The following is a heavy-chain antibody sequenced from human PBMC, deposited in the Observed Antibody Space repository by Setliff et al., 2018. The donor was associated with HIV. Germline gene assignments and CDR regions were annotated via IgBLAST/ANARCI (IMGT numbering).Heavy chain of an antibody. CDR2: MSFDGTNK. D-gene: IGHD3-10*01. CDR1: GFTFSSYA. Sequence: GGSLRLSCAASGFTFSSYAMHWVRQAPGKGLEWVAVMSFDGTNKYYADSVKGRFTISRDNSKNTLYLQMNSLRAEDTAVYYCARSVIGYYYYGMDVWGQGTPVTVSS. CDR3: ARSVIGYYYYGMDV. V-gene: IGHV3-30-3*01. J-gene: IGHJ6*02.